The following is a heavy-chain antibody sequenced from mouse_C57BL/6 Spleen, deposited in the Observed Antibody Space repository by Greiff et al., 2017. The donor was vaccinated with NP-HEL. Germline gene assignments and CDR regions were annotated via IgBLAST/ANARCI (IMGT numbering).Heavy chain of an antibody. D-gene: IGHD2-4*01. CDR1: GYTFTSYW. J-gene: IGHJ1*03. CDR3: ARHYDYDGYFDV. CDR2: INPSSGYT. V-gene: IGHV1-7*01. Sequence: QVQLQQSGAELAKPGASVKLSCKASGYTFTSYWMHWVKQRPGQGLEWIGYINPSSGYTKYNQKFKDKATLTADKSYSTAYMQLSSLTYEDSAVYYCARHYDYDGYFDVWGTGTTVTVSS.